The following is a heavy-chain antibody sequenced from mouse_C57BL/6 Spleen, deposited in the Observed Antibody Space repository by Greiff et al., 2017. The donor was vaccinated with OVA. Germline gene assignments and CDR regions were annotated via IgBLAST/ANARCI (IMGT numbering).Heavy chain of an antibody. Sequence: QVQLQQPGAELVKPGASVKLSCKASGYTFTSYWMHWVKQRPGQGLEWIGMIHPNSGSTNYNEKFKSKATLTVDKSSSTAYMQLSSLTSEDSAVXCCSRTLCSGYYGAMDYWGQGTSVTVSS. CDR2: IHPNSGST. D-gene: IGHD2-3*01. CDR3: SRTLCSGYYGAMDY. CDR1: GYTFTSYW. J-gene: IGHJ4*01. V-gene: IGHV1-64*01.